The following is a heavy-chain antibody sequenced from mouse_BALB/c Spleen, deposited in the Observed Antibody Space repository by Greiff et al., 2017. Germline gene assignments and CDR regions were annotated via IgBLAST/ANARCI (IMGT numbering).Heavy chain of an antibody. Sequence: VQLQQSGPELVKPGASVKISCKASGYAFSSSWMNWVKQRPGQGLEWIGRIYPGDGDTNYNGKFKGKATLTADKSSSTAYMQLSSLTSVDSAVYFCARIGYYAMDYWGQGTSVTVSS. CDR2: IYPGDGDT. V-gene: IGHV1-82*01. CDR3: ARIGYYAMDY. J-gene: IGHJ4*01. CDR1: GYAFSSSW.